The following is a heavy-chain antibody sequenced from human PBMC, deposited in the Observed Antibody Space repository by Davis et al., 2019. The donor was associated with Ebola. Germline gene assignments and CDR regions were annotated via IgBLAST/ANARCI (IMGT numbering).Heavy chain of an antibody. CDR3: ARGPSTGNSFTY. D-gene: IGHD4-23*01. Sequence: GESLKISCAASGFTFNSYALYWVRQAPGEGLEWVAVISSDGSNKYYADSVKGRFTISRDNDKNSLSLQMNGLRAEDTAVYYCARGPSTGNSFTYWGQGTLVTVSS. CDR1: GFTFNSYA. V-gene: IGHV3-30*04. J-gene: IGHJ4*02. CDR2: ISSDGSNK.